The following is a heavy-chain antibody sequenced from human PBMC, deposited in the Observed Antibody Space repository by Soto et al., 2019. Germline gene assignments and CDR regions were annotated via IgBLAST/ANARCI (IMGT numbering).Heavy chain of an antibody. CDR1: GYSFTSYW. J-gene: IGHJ3*02. D-gene: IGHD1-26*01. Sequence: GESLKISCKGSGYSFTSYWIGWVRQMPGKGLEWMGIIYPGHSDTRYSPSFQGQVTISADKSISTAYLQWSSLKASDTAMYYCARSPFYPWEPRSDAFDIWGQGTMVTVSS. CDR3: ARSPFYPWEPRSDAFDI. V-gene: IGHV5-51*01. CDR2: IYPGHSDT.